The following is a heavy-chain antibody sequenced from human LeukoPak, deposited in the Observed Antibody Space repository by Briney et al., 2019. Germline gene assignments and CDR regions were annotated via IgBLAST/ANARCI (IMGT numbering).Heavy chain of an antibody. CDR3: ARVTPQWLVLGGVDY. CDR2: ISSSSVYI. V-gene: IGHV3-21*01. CDR1: GFTFSTYS. J-gene: IGHJ4*02. Sequence: PGGSLRLSCAASGFTFSTYSMNWVRQAPGKGLEWVSSISSSSVYIYYADSVKGRFTISRDNAKNSLYLQMNSLRAEDTAVYYCARVTPQWLVLGGVDYRGQGTLVTVSS. D-gene: IGHD6-19*01.